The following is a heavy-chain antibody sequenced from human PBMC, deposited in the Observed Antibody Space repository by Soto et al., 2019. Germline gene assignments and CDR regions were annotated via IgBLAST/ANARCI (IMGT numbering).Heavy chain of an antibody. D-gene: IGHD6-13*01. Sequence: SVTLSLTCTISGGSISRGGYYWSWIRQHPGKGLGWIGYIYYSGSTYYNPSPKSRVTISVDTSKNQFSLKLSSVTAADTAVYYCAREGPGIAAAGGGDNWFEPWGQGTLVTVSS. CDR1: GGSISRGGYY. V-gene: IGHV4-31*03. CDR3: AREGPGIAAAGGGDNWFEP. J-gene: IGHJ5*02. CDR2: IYYSGST.